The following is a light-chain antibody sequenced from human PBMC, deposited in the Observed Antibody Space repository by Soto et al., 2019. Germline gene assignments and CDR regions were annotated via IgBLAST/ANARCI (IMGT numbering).Light chain of an antibody. CDR3: QQRSYGYT. CDR1: QHISTS. CDR2: DAS. V-gene: IGKV3-11*01. J-gene: IGKJ2*01. Sequence: IVLTQSPVTLSLSPGERATLSCRASQHISTSLAWYQHKVGQAPRLLISDASKRATGTPARFSGSGSGTAFTLSISSLHPEDFAVYYCQQRSYGYTFGQGTKLEIK.